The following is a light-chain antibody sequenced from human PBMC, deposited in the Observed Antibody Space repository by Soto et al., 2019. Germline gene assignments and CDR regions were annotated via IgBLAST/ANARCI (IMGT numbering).Light chain of an antibody. CDR2: GAS. V-gene: IGKV3-20*01. J-gene: IGKJ3*01. CDR1: QSISSTY. Sequence: EIVLTQSPGTLSLSPGERATLSCRASQSISSTYLAWFQQRPGQAPRHLIYGASSQATGIPDRFSGSGSGTDLTLTISRLEPEDFAVYYCQQSGSSPRTFGPGTKVDI. CDR3: QQSGSSPRT.